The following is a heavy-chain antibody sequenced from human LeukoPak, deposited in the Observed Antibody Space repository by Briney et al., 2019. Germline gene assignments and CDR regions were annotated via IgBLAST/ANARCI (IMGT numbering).Heavy chain of an antibody. D-gene: IGHD4-17*01. J-gene: IGHJ4*02. CDR3: ARPLATVTTPIDY. CDR1: GFTFSSYA. V-gene: IGHV3-30*04. Sequence: GGSLRLSCAASGFTFSSYAMHWVRQAPGKGLEWVVVISYDGSNKYYADSVKGRFTISRDNSKNTLYLQMNSLRAEDTAVYYCARPLATVTTPIDYWGQGTLVTVSS. CDR2: ISYDGSNK.